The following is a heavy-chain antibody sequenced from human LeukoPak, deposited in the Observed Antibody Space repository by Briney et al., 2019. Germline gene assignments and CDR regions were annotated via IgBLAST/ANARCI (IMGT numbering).Heavy chain of an antibody. CDR2: IGYDGSEI. CDR3: AKRGKDSPGYYNYFDS. Sequence: GESLRPSCATSGFTFRTYGMHWVRQAPGKGLEWVAFIGYDGSEIHYADSVKGRFTISRDNSKNTVHLQMGGLRGEDTAVYYCAKRGKDSPGYYNYFDSWGQGTLVTVSS. CDR1: GFTFRTYG. D-gene: IGHD3-22*01. J-gene: IGHJ4*02. V-gene: IGHV3-30*02.